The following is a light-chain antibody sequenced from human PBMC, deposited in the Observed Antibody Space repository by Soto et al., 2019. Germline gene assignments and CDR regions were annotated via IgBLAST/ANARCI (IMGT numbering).Light chain of an antibody. J-gene: IGKJ1*01. CDR1: QTVRNNY. V-gene: IGKV3-20*01. Sequence: EFVLTQSPGTLSLSPGERATLSCRASQTVRNNYLAWYQQKPGQAPRLLIYDASSRATGIPARFSGSGSGTDFTLAISRLEPEDFAVYHCQQYGRSWTFGQGTKVDIK. CDR3: QQYGRSWT. CDR2: DAS.